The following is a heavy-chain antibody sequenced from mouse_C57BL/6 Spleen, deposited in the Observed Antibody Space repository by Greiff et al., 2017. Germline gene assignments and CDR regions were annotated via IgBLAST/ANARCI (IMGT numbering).Heavy chain of an antibody. CDR2: IYPGGGYT. CDR1: GYTFTNYW. Sequence: VQLQQSGAELVRPGTSVKMSCKASGYTFTNYWIGWAKQRPGHGLEWIGDIYPGGGYTNYNEKFKGKATLTADKSASTAYMQFSSLTSEDSAIYYCARTTTVVATDWYFDVWGTGTTVTVSS. D-gene: IGHD1-1*01. V-gene: IGHV1-63*01. CDR3: ARTTTVVATDWYFDV. J-gene: IGHJ1*03.